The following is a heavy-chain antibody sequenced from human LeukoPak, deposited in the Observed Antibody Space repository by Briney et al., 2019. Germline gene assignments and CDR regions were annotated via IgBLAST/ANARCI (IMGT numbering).Heavy chain of an antibody. Sequence: SETLSLTCAVYGGSFSDYFWGWIRQPPGKGLEWIGEIYHSGRTYYNPSLKSRVTISVDTSKNQFSLNLSSVTAADTAVYYCARDVVVVPAAIHYGMDVWGQGTTVTVSS. CDR2: IYHSGRT. CDR3: ARDVVVVPAAIHYGMDV. D-gene: IGHD2-2*01. V-gene: IGHV4-34*01. J-gene: IGHJ6*02. CDR1: GGSFSDYF.